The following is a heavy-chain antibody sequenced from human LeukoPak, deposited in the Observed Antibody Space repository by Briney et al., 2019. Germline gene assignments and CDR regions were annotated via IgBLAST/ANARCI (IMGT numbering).Heavy chain of an antibody. V-gene: IGHV4-59*08. CDR1: GGSISSYY. D-gene: IGHD6-13*01. CDR2: IFYSGGT. Sequence: SETLSLTCTVSGGSISSYYWSWIRQPPGKGLEWIGYIFYSGGTNYNPSLKSRVSIPVDTSKNQFSLKLSSVTAADTAVYYCASTYSSSWYGPPGYWGQGTLVTVSS. J-gene: IGHJ4*02. CDR3: ASTYSSSWYGPPGY.